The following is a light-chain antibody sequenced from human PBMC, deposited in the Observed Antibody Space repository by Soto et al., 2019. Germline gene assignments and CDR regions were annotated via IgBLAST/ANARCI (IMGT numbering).Light chain of an antibody. CDR2: KAS. CDR3: QQYYSYSLT. CDR1: QSISPW. V-gene: IGKV1-5*03. J-gene: IGKJ4*01. Sequence: DLQMTQSPSTLSASVGDRVTITCRASQSISPWLAWYQQKPGKAPKLLISKASSLEGGVPSRFSGSGSGAEFTLTISSLQPDDFATYYCQQYYSYSLTFGGGTKVEIK.